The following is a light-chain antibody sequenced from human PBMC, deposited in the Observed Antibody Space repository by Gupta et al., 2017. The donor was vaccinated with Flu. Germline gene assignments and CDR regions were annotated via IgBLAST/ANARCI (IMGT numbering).Light chain of an antibody. J-gene: IGLJ3*02. CDR3: SSYTGSVTG. Sequence: QSAPTQPASVSASPGQSITISCTGTSSAIGSYNYVSWYQQYPGKVPKLLIYVVSYRPSGISGRFSGSKSGNTASLTISGLQADDEADYYCSSYTGSVTGFGGGTMLTVL. V-gene: IGLV2-14*01. CDR1: SSAIGSYNY. CDR2: VVS.